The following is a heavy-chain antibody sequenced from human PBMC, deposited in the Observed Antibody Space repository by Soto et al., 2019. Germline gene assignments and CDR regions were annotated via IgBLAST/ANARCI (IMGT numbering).Heavy chain of an antibody. V-gene: IGHV3-9*01. Sequence: PGGSLRLSCAASGFTFDVYALHWVRQAPGKGLEWVSGISWNSGNIGYADSVKGRFTISRDNAKNALYLQMNSLRAEDTALYYCAKDTLRYCSRTSCYLPAHWGQGTLVTVSS. CDR1: GFTFDVYA. CDR3: AKDTLRYCSRTSCYLPAH. CDR2: ISWNSGNI. J-gene: IGHJ4*02. D-gene: IGHD2-2*01.